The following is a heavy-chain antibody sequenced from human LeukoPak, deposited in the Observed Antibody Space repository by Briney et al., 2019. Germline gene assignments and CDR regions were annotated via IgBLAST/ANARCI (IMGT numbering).Heavy chain of an antibody. Sequence: ASEKVSFKSSGYTFTSYGISWERQSPGQGLEWMGWISAYNGNTNYAQKHQARITMTTDQSTSTAYMELRSLRSDDTVVYYCARSSVAGTDFDYWGQGTLVTVSS. CDR2: ISAYNGNT. D-gene: IGHD6-19*01. V-gene: IGHV1-18*04. J-gene: IGHJ4*02. CDR3: ARSSVAGTDFDY. CDR1: GYTFTSYG.